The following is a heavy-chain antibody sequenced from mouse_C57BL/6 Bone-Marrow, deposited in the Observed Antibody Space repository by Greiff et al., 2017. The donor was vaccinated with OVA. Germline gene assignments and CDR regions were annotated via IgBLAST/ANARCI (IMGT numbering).Heavy chain of an antibody. J-gene: IGHJ4*01. CDR3: TRLLDAMDY. D-gene: IGHD2-1*01. CDR1: GFTFSSYA. CDR2: ISSGGDYI. Sequence: DVMLVESGEGLVKPGGSLKLSCAASGFTFSSYAMSWVRQTPEKRLECVAYISSGGDYIYYADTVKGRFTISRDNARTTLYLQMSSLKSEDTAMYYCTRLLDAMDYWGQGTSVTVSS. V-gene: IGHV5-9-1*02.